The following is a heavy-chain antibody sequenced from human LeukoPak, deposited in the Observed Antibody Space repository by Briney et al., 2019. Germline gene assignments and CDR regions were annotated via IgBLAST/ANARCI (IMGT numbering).Heavy chain of an antibody. CDR1: GVSMSTYY. J-gene: IGHJ4*02. V-gene: IGHV4-59*01. CDR3: ARDIYGSGYGFFDY. Sequence: SETLSLTCTVSGVSMSTYYWSWIRQSPGKGLEWLSYIHYSGSTNINPSLKGRLAISIDTSKNQFSLKVNSVTAADTAVYYCARDIYGSGYGFFDYWGQGTLVTVSS. D-gene: IGHD3-10*01. CDR2: IHYSGST.